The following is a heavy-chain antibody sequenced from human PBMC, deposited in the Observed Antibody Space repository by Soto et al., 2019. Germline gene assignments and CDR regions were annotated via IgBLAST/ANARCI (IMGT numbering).Heavy chain of an antibody. CDR2: ISYDGSNK. CDR3: ARDLREQWLVRHYFDY. D-gene: IGHD6-19*01. J-gene: IGHJ4*02. V-gene: IGHV3-30-3*01. CDR1: GFTFSSYA. Sequence: GGSLRLSCAASGFTFSSYAMHWVRQAPGKGLEWVAVISYDGSNKYYADSVKGRFTISRDNSKNTLYLQMNSLRAEDTAVYYCARDLREQWLVRHYFDYWGQGTLVTVSS.